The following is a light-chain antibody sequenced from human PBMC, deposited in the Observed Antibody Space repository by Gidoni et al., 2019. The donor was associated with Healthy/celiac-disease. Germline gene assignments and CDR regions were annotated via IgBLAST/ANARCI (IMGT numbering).Light chain of an antibody. CDR2: DAS. CDR1: QDISNY. Sequence: DIHMTQSPSSLSASVGDRVTITCQASQDISNYLNWYQQEPGKAPKLLIYDASNLETGVPSRFSGSGSGTDLTFTISSLQPEDIATYYCQQYDNPALTFGGGTKVEIK. CDR3: QQYDNPALT. V-gene: IGKV1-33*01. J-gene: IGKJ4*01.